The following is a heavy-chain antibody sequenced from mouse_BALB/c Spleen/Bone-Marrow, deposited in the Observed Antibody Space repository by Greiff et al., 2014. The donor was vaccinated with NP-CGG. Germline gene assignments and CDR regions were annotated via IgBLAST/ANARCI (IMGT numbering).Heavy chain of an antibody. CDR1: GFNIKDTY. V-gene: IGHV14-3*02. CDR3: ARNGNYGAWFAY. D-gene: IGHD2-1*01. J-gene: IGHJ3*01. CDR2: IDPANGNT. Sequence: LVKPGASVKLSCTASGFNIKDTYMHWVKQRPEQGLEWIGRIDPANGNTKYDPKFQGKATITADTSSNTAYLQXSSLTSEDTAVYYCARNGNYGAWFAYWGQGTLVTVSA.